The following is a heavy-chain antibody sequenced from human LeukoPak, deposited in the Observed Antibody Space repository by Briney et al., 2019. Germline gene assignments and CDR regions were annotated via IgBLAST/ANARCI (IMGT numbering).Heavy chain of an antibody. J-gene: IGHJ4*02. D-gene: IGHD1-14*01. Sequence: PSETLSLTCTVSGGSINTYFWTWIRQPPGKGLEWIGYINYSGSTNSNPSLKSRLAMSVDTSKNQFSVKLTSVTAADTAVYYCARQHSPGYFDYWGQGTLSPSPQ. CDR2: INYSGST. CDR1: GGSINTYF. V-gene: IGHV4-59*08. CDR3: ARQHSPGYFDY.